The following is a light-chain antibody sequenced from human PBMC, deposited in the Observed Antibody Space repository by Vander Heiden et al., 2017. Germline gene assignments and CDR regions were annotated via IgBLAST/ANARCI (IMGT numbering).Light chain of an antibody. J-gene: IGLJ3*02. CDR2: SPS. CDR1: TGEVTSGNN. V-gene: IGLV7-43*01. Sequence: QTVVTQEPSLTVSPGGTVTLTCASNTGEVTSGNNPNWFQQKPGQAPSALIYSPSTQHSWTPARFSGSLLGGNAALTLSGVQPEDEAEYYCLLFYGESWVFGGRDRVDRP. CDR3: LLFYGESWV.